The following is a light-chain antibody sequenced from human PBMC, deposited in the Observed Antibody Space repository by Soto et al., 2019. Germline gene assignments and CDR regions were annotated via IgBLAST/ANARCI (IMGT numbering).Light chain of an antibody. J-gene: IGLJ1*01. CDR3: NSYTSTNTYV. V-gene: IGLV2-18*02. CDR1: SSDVGSYNR. CDR2: EVS. Sequence: QSALTQPPSVSGSPGQSVTISCTGTSSDVGSYNRVSGYQQPPGTAPKLMIYEVSNRPSGVPDRFSGSKSGNTASLTISGLQAEDEADYYCNSYTSTNTYVFGTGTKLTVL.